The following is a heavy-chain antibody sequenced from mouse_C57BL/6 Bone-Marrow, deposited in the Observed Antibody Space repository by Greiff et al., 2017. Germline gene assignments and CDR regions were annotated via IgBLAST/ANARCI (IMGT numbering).Heavy chain of an antibody. J-gene: IGHJ3*01. Sequence: QVTLKESGPGILQPSQTLSLSCSFSGFSLSTFGMGVGWIRQPSGKGLVWLAHIWWDDDKYYNPALKSRLTIFKDTSTNQVFLKHANVDTADTATFYCSRTLYYDYPFAYWGQGTLVTVSA. CDR3: SRTLYYDYPFAY. V-gene: IGHV8-8*01. CDR1: GFSLSTFGMG. CDR2: IWWDDDK. D-gene: IGHD2-4*01.